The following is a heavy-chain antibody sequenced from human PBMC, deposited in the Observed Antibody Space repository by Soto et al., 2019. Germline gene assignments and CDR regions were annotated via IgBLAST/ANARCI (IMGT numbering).Heavy chain of an antibody. CDR2: IYYSGST. D-gene: IGHD3-10*01. CDR3: ARPMVRPVGGYYYMDV. J-gene: IGHJ6*03. CDR1: GGSISSSSYY. Sequence: ETLSLTCTVSGGSISSSSYYWGWIRQPPGKGLEWIGSIYYSGSTYYNPSLKSRVTISVDTSKNQFSLKLSSVTAADTAVYYCARPMVRPVGGYYYMDVWGKGTTVTVSS. V-gene: IGHV4-39*01.